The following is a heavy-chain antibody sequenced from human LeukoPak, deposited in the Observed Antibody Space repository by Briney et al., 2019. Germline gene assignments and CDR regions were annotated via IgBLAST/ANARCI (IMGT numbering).Heavy chain of an antibody. CDR3: ARGLLWFGESLDY. D-gene: IGHD3-10*01. Sequence: ASVKVSCKASGGTFSNYAFSWVRQAPGQGLEWMGGIIPLFGTANYLQRFQGRVTITADKSTSTVYMELRSLRSEDTAVYYCARGLLWFGESLDYWGQGTLVTVSS. V-gene: IGHV1-69*06. J-gene: IGHJ4*02. CDR1: GGTFSNYA. CDR2: IIPLFGTA.